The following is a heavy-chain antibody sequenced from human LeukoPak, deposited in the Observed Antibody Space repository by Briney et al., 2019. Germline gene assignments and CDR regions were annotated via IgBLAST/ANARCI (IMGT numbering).Heavy chain of an antibody. V-gene: IGHV3-21*01. CDR1: GFTFSSYS. CDR3: ARVVGGSHAPLIVYYYGMDV. CDR2: ISSSSSYI. Sequence: GGSLRLSCAAYGFTFSSYSMNWVRQAPGKGPEWVSSISSSSSYIYYADSVKGRFTISRDNAKNSPYLQMNSLRAEDTAVYYCARVVGGSHAPLIVYYYGMDVWGQGTTVTVSS. J-gene: IGHJ6*02. D-gene: IGHD1-26*01.